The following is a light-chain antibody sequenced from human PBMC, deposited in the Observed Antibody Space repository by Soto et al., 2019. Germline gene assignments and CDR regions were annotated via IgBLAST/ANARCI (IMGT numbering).Light chain of an antibody. Sequence: SALTQPPSASGSPGQSVTISCTGTSSDVGGYNYVSWYQQHPGKAPKLMIYEVSKRPSGVPDRFSGSKSGNTASLTVSGLQAEDEADYYCSSYAGSNSVVFGGGTQLTV. V-gene: IGLV2-8*01. J-gene: IGLJ2*01. CDR3: SSYAGSNSVV. CDR2: EVS. CDR1: SSDVGGYNY.